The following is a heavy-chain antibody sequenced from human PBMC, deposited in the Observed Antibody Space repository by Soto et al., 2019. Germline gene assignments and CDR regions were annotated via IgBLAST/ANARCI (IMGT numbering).Heavy chain of an antibody. Sequence: SETLSLTCTVSGGSISSGGYYWSWIRQHPGKGLEWIGYIYYSGSTYYNPSLKSRVTISVDTSKNQFSLKLSSVTAADTAVYYCARGVESSGYYSTSANWFDPWGQGTLVTVSS. CDR2: IYYSGST. J-gene: IGHJ5*02. V-gene: IGHV4-31*03. CDR1: GGSISSGGYY. CDR3: ARGVESSGYYSTSANWFDP. D-gene: IGHD3-22*01.